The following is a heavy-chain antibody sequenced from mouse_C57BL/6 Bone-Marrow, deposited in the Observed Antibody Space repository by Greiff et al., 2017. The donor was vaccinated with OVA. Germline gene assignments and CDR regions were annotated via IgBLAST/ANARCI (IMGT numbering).Heavy chain of an antibody. CDR2: FHPYNDDT. CDR3: ARGGNYWYYFDY. D-gene: IGHD2-1*01. V-gene: IGHV1-47*01. CDR1: GYTFTTYP. J-gene: IGHJ2*01. Sequence: VQLQQSGAELVKPGASVKMSCKASGYTFTTYPIEWVKQNHGKSLEWIGNFHPYNDDTEYNEKFKNKATLTVEKSSSTVYLELSRLTSDDSSVYCCARGGNYWYYFDYWGQGTTLTVSS.